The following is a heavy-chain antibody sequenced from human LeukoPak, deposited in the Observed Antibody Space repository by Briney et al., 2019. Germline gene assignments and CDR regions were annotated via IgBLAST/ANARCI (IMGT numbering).Heavy chain of an antibody. D-gene: IGHD3-22*01. CDR2: INHSGST. J-gene: IGHJ4*02. CDR3: ARFSRGHYDSSGYYYEDY. CDR1: GGSFSGYY. V-gene: IGHV4-34*01. Sequence: SETLSLTCAVYGGSFSGYYWSWIRQPPGKGLEWIGEINHSGSTNYNPSLKSRVTIPVDTSKNQFSLKLSSVTAADTAVYYCARFSRGHYDSSGYYYEDYWGQGTLVTVSS.